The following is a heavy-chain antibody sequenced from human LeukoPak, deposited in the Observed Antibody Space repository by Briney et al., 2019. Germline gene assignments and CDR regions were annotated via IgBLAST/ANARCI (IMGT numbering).Heavy chain of an antibody. V-gene: IGHV3-48*02. D-gene: IGHD6-13*01. CDR3: ARDPGNFDY. J-gene: IGHJ4*02. CDR2: ISGSSSTI. Sequence: PGGSLRLSCAASGFTFSSYTMNWVREAPGQGLEWVSYISGSSSTIHYADSVKGLFTISRDNAKNSLHLKMNSLRDEDTAVYYCARDPGNFDYWGRGTLVTVSS. CDR1: GFTFSSYT.